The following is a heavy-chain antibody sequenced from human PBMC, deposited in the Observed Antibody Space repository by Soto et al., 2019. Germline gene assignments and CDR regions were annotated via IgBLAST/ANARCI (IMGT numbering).Heavy chain of an antibody. CDR2: IYYSGIT. CDR3: ARGAWASAFDI. J-gene: IGHJ3*02. V-gene: IGHV4-61*08. D-gene: IGHD7-27*01. Sequence: SETLSLTCAVSGGSISSGGYYWSWIRQPPGKGLEWIGYIYYSGITNYNPSLKSRVTISVETSKNQFSLKLSSVTAADTAVYYCARGAWASAFDIWGQGTMVTVSS. CDR1: GGSISSGGYY.